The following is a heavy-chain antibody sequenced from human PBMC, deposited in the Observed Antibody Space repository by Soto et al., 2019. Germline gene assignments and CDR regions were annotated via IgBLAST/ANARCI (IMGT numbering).Heavy chain of an antibody. J-gene: IGHJ4*02. V-gene: IGHV3-72*01. CDR3: VRAGTGFQLDY. D-gene: IGHD3-9*01. CDR2: IRNKANSYTA. CDR1: GFSFSDHY. Sequence: EVQLVESGGGLVQPGGSLRLSCAASGFSFSDHYMDWVRQASGKGLEWVGRIRNKANSYTAEYAASVKGRFTVSRDDSKNSLYWEMNSLKIEDTALYYCVRAGTGFQLDYWGQGTLVTVSS.